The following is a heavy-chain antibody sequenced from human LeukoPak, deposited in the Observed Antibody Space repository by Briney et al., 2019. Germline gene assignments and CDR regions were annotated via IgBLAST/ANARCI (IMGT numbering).Heavy chain of an antibody. CDR2: IIPILGIA. J-gene: IGHJ5*02. Sequence: ASVKVSCKASGGTFSSYAISWVRQAPGQGLEWMGRIIPILGIANYAQKFQGRVTITADKSTSTAYMELSSLRSDDTAVYYCARDRSSRAAVAGINWFDPWGQGTLVTVSS. V-gene: IGHV1-69*04. CDR1: GGTFSSYA. CDR3: ARDRSSRAAVAGINWFDP. D-gene: IGHD6-19*01.